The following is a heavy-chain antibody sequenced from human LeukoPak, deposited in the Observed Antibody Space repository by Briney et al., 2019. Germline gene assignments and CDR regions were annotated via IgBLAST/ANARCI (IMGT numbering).Heavy chain of an antibody. CDR1: GFTFSSYA. J-gene: IGHJ4*02. CDR3: AKGLHIVVVTATGTTFDY. CDR2: ISGSGGST. D-gene: IGHD2-21*02. V-gene: IGHV3-23*01. Sequence: PEGSLRLSCAASGFTFSSYAMSWVRQAPGKGLEWVSAISGSGGSTYYADSVKGRFTISRDNSKNTLYLQMNSPRAEDTAVYYCAKGLHIVVVTATGTTFDYWGQGTLVTVSS.